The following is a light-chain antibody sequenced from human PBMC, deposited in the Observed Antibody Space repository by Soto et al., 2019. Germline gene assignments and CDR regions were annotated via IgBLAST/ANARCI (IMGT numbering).Light chain of an antibody. CDR3: QQYNNWPLT. CDR1: QSVSSS. Sequence: EIVMTQSPATLSVSPGERATLSCRASQSVSSSLAWYQQKPGQAPRLLIYGASTRATGIPARFSGSGSGTEFTLTISSLQSEDFAVYYCQQYNNWPLTFGGGTKVEIK. CDR2: GAS. J-gene: IGKJ4*01. V-gene: IGKV3-15*01.